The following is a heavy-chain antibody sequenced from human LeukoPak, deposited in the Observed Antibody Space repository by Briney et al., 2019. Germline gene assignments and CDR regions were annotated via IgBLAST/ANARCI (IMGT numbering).Heavy chain of an antibody. D-gene: IGHD6-13*01. CDR1: GGSFSGYY. CDR2: INHSGST. CDR3: ARLVAAAGGSYLP. J-gene: IGHJ5*02. V-gene: IGHV4-34*01. Sequence: PSETLSLTCAVYGGSFSGYYWSWIRQPPGKGLEWIGEINHSGSTNYNPSLKSRVTISVDTSKNQFSLKLSSVTAADTAVYYCARLVAAAGGSYLPWGQGTLVTVSS.